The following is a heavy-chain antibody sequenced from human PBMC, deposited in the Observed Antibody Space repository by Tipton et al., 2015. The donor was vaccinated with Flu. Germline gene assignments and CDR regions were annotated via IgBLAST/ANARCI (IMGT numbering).Heavy chain of an antibody. Sequence: QLVQSGAEVKKPGASVKVSCKASGYTFTSYYMHWVRQAPGQGLEWMGIINPSGGSKSYAQKFQGRVTMTRDTSTSTVYMELSSLRSEDTAVYYCARYDGDYVYFDYWGQGTLVTVSS. CDR1: GYTFTSYY. J-gene: IGHJ4*02. CDR2: INPSGGSK. CDR3: ARYDGDYVYFDY. V-gene: IGHV1-46*01. D-gene: IGHD4-17*01.